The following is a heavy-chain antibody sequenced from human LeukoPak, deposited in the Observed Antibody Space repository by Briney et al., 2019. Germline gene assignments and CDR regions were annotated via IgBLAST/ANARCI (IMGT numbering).Heavy chain of an antibody. V-gene: IGHV3-7*01. Sequence: QSGGSLRLSCATSGFTFTRYWMAWIRQSPGKGLEWVANVKQDGSQAYYPESVEGRFTISRDNAKTSLYLHMNNLRAEDTAVYYCSNGIYDSSYWGQGTLVTVSS. CDR2: VKQDGSQA. D-gene: IGHD6-6*01. CDR1: GFTFTRYW. CDR3: SNGIYDSSY. J-gene: IGHJ4*02.